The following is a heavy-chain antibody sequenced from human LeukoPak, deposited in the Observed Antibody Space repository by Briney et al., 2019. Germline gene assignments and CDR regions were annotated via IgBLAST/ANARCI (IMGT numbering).Heavy chain of an antibody. J-gene: IGHJ4*02. V-gene: IGHV4-39*01. CDR2: VYYSGSA. Sequence: SETLSLTCAVSVGSITSSSYYWGWIRQPPGKGLEWIGSVYYSGSAFYNPSLKSRVTISVDTPENQFSLRLSSATAADTAVYYCASLGGWDALTGYYPDNWGQGTLATVSS. D-gene: IGHD3-9*01. CDR1: VGSITSSSYY. CDR3: ASLGGWDALTGYYPDN.